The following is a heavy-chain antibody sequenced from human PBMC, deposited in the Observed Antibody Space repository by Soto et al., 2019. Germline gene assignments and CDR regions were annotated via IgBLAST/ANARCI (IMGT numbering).Heavy chain of an antibody. CDR1: GGSISSYY. CDR3: ARGNCSSPNCYSFSGYYGIDV. J-gene: IGHJ6*02. Sequence: SETLSLTCTVSGGSISSYYWSWIRQPAGKGLEWIGRIYTSGSTNYNPSLKSRFTMSLDTSKNQFSLKLTSVTAADTALYYCARGNCSSPNCYSFSGYYGIDVWGQGTTVTVSS. D-gene: IGHD2-2*01. CDR2: IYTSGST. V-gene: IGHV4-4*07.